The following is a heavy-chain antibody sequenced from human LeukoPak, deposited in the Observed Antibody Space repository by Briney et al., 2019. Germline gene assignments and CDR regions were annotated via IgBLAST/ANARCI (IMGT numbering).Heavy chain of an antibody. V-gene: IGHV4-34*01. CDR2: INHSGST. J-gene: IGHJ5*02. Sequence: PSETLSLTCAVYGGSFSGYYWSWIRQPPGKGLEWIGEINHSGSTNYNPSLKSRVTISVDTSKNQFSLKLSSVTAADTAVYYCARLGTVLRYFYWFGPWGQGTLVTVSS. D-gene: IGHD3-9*01. CDR3: ARLGTVLRYFYWFGP. CDR1: GGSFSGYY.